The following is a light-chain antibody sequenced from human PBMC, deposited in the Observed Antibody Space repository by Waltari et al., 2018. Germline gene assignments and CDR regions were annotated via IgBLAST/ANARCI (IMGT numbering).Light chain of an antibody. CDR1: QRLLYNSNDKNY. Sequence: DIVMTQSPDSLAVSLGERVTITCQSSQRLLYNSNDKNYLAWYQQNPGQPPKLLFYWASTRHSGVPDRFSGSGSATDFTLTISSLQAEDVAVYYCRQYYSRRTFGQGTRVEIK. J-gene: IGKJ1*01. CDR3: RQYYSRRT. V-gene: IGKV4-1*01. CDR2: WAS.